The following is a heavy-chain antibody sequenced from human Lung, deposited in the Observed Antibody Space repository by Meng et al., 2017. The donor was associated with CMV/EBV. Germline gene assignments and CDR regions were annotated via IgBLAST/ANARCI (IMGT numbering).Heavy chain of an antibody. D-gene: IGHD6-13*01. Sequence: SVXVSXXASGYTFTGYYIHWVRQAPGQGLEWMGWINPNSGGTNYAQKFQGRVTMTRDTSISTAYMELSRLRSDDTAVYFCARARGTTAASGTNWFDPWGQGXLVTVSS. CDR1: GYTFTGYY. V-gene: IGHV1-2*02. J-gene: IGHJ5*02. CDR2: INPNSGGT. CDR3: ARARGTTAASGTNWFDP.